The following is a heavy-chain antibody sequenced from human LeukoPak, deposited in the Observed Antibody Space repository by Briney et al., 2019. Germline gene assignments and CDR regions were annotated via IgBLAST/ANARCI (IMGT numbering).Heavy chain of an antibody. CDR1: GFTFSSYG. CDR3: AKGGPGRDGYNLPFDY. D-gene: IGHD5-24*01. J-gene: IGHJ4*02. CDR2: ISYDGSNK. Sequence: AGGSLRLSCAASGFTFSSYGMHWVRQAPGKGLEWVAVISYDGSNKYYADSVKGRFTISRDNSKNTLYLQMNSLRAEDTAVYYCAKGGPGRDGYNLPFDYWGQGTLVTVSS. V-gene: IGHV3-30*18.